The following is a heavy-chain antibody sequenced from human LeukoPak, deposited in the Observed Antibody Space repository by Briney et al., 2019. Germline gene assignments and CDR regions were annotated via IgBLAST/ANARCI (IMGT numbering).Heavy chain of an antibody. CDR2: INHSGST. CDR3: ARGGADIAAADFDY. J-gene: IGHJ4*02. CDR1: GGSFSGYY. Sequence: SETLSLTCAVYGGSFSGYYWSWIRQPPGKGLEWFGEINHSGSTNYNPPLKSRVTISVDTSKNQFSLKLSSVTAADTAVYYCARGGADIAAADFDYWGQGTLVTVSS. D-gene: IGHD6-13*01. V-gene: IGHV4-34*01.